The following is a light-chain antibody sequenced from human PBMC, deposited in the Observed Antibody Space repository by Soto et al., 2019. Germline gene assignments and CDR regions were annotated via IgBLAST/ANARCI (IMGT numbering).Light chain of an antibody. CDR1: HDISKF. J-gene: IGKJ5*01. Sequence: DIQMTQSPSSLFASVGDRVTISCQASHDISKFLNWYQQKPGTAPKVLIYDTSNLQTGVPSRFSGSGSGTDFTLTISSLQPEDSATYYCQQYDHLPITFGQGTRRRL. V-gene: IGKV1-33*01. CDR2: DTS. CDR3: QQYDHLPIT.